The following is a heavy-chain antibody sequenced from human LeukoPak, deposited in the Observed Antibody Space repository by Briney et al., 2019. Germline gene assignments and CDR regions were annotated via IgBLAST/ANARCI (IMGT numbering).Heavy chain of an antibody. CDR1: GLPFSGYK. D-gene: IGHD2-8*02. CDR3: ACLSTWSL. J-gene: IGHJ4*02. V-gene: IGHV3-48*03. CDR2: ISSSGRTK. Sequence: GGPLRPSVAPLGLPFSGYKINWVPQAPGKGLGGVSYISSSGRTKYYADSVKGRFTIPRDNAKNSLYLQMNSLRAEDTAVYYCACLSTWSLWGQGTLVTVSS.